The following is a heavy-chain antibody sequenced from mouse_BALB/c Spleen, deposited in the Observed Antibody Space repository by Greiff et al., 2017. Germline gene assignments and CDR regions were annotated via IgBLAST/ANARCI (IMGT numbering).Heavy chain of an antibody. V-gene: IGHV1-69*02. CDR1: GYTFTSYW. CDR2: IDPSDSYT. Sequence: QVQLQQPGAELVKPGASVKLSCKASGYTFTSYWMHWVKQRPGQGLEWIGEIDPSDSYTNYNQKFKGKATLTVDKSSSTAYMQLSSLTSEDSAVYYCARWGIYYHAMDYWGQGTSVTVSS. J-gene: IGHJ4*01. CDR3: ARWGIYYHAMDY.